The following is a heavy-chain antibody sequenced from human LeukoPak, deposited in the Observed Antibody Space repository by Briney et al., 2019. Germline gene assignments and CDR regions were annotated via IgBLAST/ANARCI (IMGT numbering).Heavy chain of an antibody. CDR3: AILYDSSGYTNWLDP. V-gene: IGHV4-59*11. Sequence: TTSETLSLTCTVSGGSISSHYWSWIRQPPGKGLEWIGYIYYSGSTKYNPSLKSRVTISVDTSKNQFSLKLSSVTAADTAVYYCAILYDSSGYTNWLDPWGQGTLVTVSS. J-gene: IGHJ5*02. CDR1: GGSISSHY. D-gene: IGHD3-22*01. CDR2: IYYSGST.